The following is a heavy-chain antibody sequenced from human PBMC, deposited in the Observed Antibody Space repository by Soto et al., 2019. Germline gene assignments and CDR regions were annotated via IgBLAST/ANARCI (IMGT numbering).Heavy chain of an antibody. V-gene: IGHV1-69*01. CDR1: GGTFSSYA. Sequence: QVQLVQSGAEVKKSGSSVKVSCKASGGTFSSYAISWVRQAPGQGLEWMGGIIPMFDTANYAQKFQGRVTITADDSTSTAYMEMSSLTSEDTAVYYSARPTIFGVLDVWGQGTTVTV. J-gene: IGHJ6*02. CDR2: IIPMFDTA. D-gene: IGHD3-3*01. CDR3: ARPTIFGVLDV.